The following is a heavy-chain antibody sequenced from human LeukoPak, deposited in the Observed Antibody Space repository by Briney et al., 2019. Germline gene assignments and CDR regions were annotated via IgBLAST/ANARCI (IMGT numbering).Heavy chain of an antibody. Sequence: QAGGSLRLSCAASGFTFSSYGMHWVRQAPGKGLEWVAFIRYDGSNKYYADSVKGRFTISRDNSKNTLYLQMNSLRAEDTAVYYCAKGNYYGSGSYYSRTNYFDYWGQGTLVTVSS. V-gene: IGHV3-30*02. CDR2: IRYDGSNK. D-gene: IGHD3-10*01. CDR1: GFTFSSYG. CDR3: AKGNYYGSGSYYSRTNYFDY. J-gene: IGHJ4*02.